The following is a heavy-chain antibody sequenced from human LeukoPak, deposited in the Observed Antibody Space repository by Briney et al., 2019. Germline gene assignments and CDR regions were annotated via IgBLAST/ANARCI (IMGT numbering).Heavy chain of an antibody. V-gene: IGHV3-23*01. CDR2: ISGSGGST. D-gene: IGHD2-8*01. J-gene: IGHJ4*02. CDR3: AKGSTKVYATEYYFDY. Sequence: GGSLRLSCAASGFTFSSYAMSWVRQAPGKGLEWVSAISGSGGSTYYADSVKGRFTISRDNSKNTLYLQMNSLRAEDTAVYYCAKGSTKVYATEYYFDYWGQGTLVTVSS. CDR1: GFTFSSYA.